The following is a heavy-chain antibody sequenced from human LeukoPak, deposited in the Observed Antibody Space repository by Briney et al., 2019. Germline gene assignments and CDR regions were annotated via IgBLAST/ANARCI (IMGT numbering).Heavy chain of an antibody. V-gene: IGHV3-23*01. CDR2: ISGSGGST. CDR1: GFTFSSYA. J-gene: IGHJ6*02. CDR3: ARDRGSGSYLITYYGMDV. D-gene: IGHD3-10*01. Sequence: GGSLRLSCAASGFTFSSYAMSWVRQAPGKGLEWVSAISGSGGSTYYADSVKGRFTISRDNSKNTLYLQMNRLRAEDTAVYYCARDRGSGSYLITYYGMDVWGQGTTVTVSS.